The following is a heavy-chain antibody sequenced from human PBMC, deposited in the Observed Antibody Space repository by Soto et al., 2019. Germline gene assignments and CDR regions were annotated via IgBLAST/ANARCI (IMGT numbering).Heavy chain of an antibody. D-gene: IGHD3-22*01. CDR2: ISNDGSST. CDR1: GFTSSSYW. V-gene: IGHV3-74*01. J-gene: IGHJ3*02. CDR3: ARDTYYYDSSDHFSADAFDI. Sequence: EVQLVESGGGLVQPGGSLRLSCAASGFTSSSYWIHWVRQAPGKGLVWVSRISNDGSSTNYADSVKGRFTISRDNAKHTVHLQMNSLRAEDTAVYYCARDTYYYDSSDHFSADAFDIWGQGTMVTVSS.